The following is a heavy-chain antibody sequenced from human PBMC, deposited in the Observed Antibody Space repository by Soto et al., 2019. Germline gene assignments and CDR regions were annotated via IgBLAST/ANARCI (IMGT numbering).Heavy chain of an antibody. V-gene: IGHV4-30-4*02. CDR1: RTSIGSCGYF. CDR2: IYSAKNT. D-gene: IGHD3-16*01. Sequence: SDTLSLTCNVPRTSIGSCGYFWTWIRQHPGKGLEWIGYIYSAKNTNYNPSLQCRVSMSLDTSKNQFSLKLSSVTAEDTAVYYCARDPTRPYTHFYGLDVWGQGTTVT. CDR3: ARDPTRPYTHFYGLDV. J-gene: IGHJ6*02.